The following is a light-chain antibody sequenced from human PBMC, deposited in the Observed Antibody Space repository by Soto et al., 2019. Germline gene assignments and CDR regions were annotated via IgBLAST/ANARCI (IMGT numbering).Light chain of an antibody. V-gene: IGLV2-8*01. CDR1: SSDVGGYNY. CDR3: SSYAGSNNDV. J-gene: IGLJ1*01. CDR2: EVS. Sequence: QSALTQPPSASGSPGQSVTISCTGTSSDVGGYNYVSWYQQHPDKAPKLMISEVSKRPSGVPDRFSGSKSGNTASLTVSGLQAEDEADYYCSSYAGSNNDVFGTGTKVTVL.